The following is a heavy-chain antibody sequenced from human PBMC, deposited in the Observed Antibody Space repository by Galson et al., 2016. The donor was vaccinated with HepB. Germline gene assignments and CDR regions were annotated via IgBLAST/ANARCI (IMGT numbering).Heavy chain of an antibody. CDR2: IYYSGST. CDR3: VAGYSSSWTGVDY. CDR1: GGPISSSSYY. J-gene: IGHJ4*02. Sequence: ETLSLTCTVSGGPISSSSYYWGWIRQPPGKGLEWIGSIYYSGSTYYNPSLKSRATISVDTSKNQFSLKLSSVTAADTAVYYCVAGYSSSWTGVDYWGQGTLVTVSS. V-gene: IGHV4-39*01. D-gene: IGHD6-13*01.